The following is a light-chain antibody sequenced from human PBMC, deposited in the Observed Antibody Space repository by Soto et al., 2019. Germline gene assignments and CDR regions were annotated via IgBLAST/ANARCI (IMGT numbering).Light chain of an antibody. J-gene: IGKJ1*01. Sequence: DIVMTQSPATLSVSPGERATLSCRASQSVSSNLAWYQQKPGQAPRXXXSGASTRATGIPARLSGSGSGTEFTLTISSLRYEDFAVYDCQQYDNWPITFGQGTKVDNK. CDR2: GAS. V-gene: IGKV3-15*01. CDR1: QSVSSN. CDR3: QQYDNWPIT.